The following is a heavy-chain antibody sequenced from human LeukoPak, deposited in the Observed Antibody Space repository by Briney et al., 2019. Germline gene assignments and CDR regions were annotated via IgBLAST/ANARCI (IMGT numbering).Heavy chain of an antibody. CDR2: ISSSSSTI. V-gene: IGHV3-48*02. J-gene: IGHJ4*02. Sequence: GGSLRLSCAASGFTFSSYNMNWVRQAPGKGLEWVSYISSSSSTIYYADSVKGRFTISRDNAKNSLYLQMNSLRDEDTAVYYCAREREERWLQLVHYWGQGTLVTVSS. D-gene: IGHD5-24*01. CDR1: GFTFSSYN. CDR3: AREREERWLQLVHY.